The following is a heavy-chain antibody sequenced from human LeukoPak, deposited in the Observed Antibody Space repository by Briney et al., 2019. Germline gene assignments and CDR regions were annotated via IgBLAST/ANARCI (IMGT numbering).Heavy chain of an antibody. Sequence: GASVKVSCKASGYTFTGYYMHWVRQAPGQGLEWMGCINPNSGATNYAQKFQGRVTMTRDTSISTAYMELSGLRSDDTAVYYCAGLRLIDYWGQGTLVTVSS. J-gene: IGHJ4*02. CDR1: GYTFTGYY. V-gene: IGHV1-2*02. CDR3: AGLRLIDY. D-gene: IGHD3-16*01. CDR2: INPNSGAT.